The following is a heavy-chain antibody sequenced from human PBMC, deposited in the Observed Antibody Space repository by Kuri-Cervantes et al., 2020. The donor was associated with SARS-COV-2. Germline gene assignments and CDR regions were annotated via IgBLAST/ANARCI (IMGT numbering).Heavy chain of an antibody. V-gene: IGHV3-13*03. J-gene: IGHJ4*02. CDR3: ASLGDYYDSSGYYSVDY. CDR2: IGTAGDT. D-gene: IGHD3-22*01. CDR1: GFTFSSYD. Sequence: GESLKISCAACGFTFSSYDMHWVRQATGKGLEWVSAIGTAGDTYYPGSVKGQFTISRENAKNSLYLQMNSLRAGDTAVYYCASLGDYYDSSGYYSVDYWGQGTLVTVSS.